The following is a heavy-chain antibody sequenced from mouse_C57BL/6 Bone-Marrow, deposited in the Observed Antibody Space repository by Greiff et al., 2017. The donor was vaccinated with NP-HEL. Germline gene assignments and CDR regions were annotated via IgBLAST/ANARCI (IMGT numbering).Heavy chain of an antibody. D-gene: IGHD1-1*01. V-gene: IGHV5-16*01. CDR1: GFTFSDYY. CDR3: ARDYYGSPSDWYFDV. CDR2: INYDGSST. Sequence: EVKVVESEGGLVQPGSSMKLSCTASGFTFSDYYMAWVRQVPEKGLEWVANINYDGSSTYYLDSLKSRFIISRDNAKNILYLQMRSLKSEDTATYYCARDYYGSPSDWYFDVWGTGTPVTVSS. J-gene: IGHJ1*03.